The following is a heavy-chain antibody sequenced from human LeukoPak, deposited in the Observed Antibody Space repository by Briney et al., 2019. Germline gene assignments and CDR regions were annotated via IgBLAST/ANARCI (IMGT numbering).Heavy chain of an antibody. J-gene: IGHJ3*02. D-gene: IGHD2-15*01. CDR1: GFTFSSYA. CDR2: ISGSGGST. V-gene: IGHV3-23*01. Sequence: RPGGSLRLSCAASGFTFSSYAMSWVRQAPGKGLEWVSAISGSGGSTYYADSVKGRFTISRDNSKNTLYLQMNSLRAEDTAVYYCAKAFRGGYCSGGSCVEVDAFDIWGQGTMVTVSS. CDR3: AKAFRGGYCSGGSCVEVDAFDI.